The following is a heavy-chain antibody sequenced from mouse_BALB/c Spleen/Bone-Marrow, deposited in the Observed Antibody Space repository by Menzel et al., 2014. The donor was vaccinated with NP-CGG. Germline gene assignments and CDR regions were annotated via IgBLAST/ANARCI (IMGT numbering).Heavy chain of an antibody. CDR1: GYTFTSYY. J-gene: IGHJ4*01. Sequence: QVQLQQSGDELVKPGASVKLSCKASGYTFTSYYMYWVKQRPGQGLEWFGEINPSNGGTNFNEKFKNKATLTVDKSSSTAYMQLSSLTSEDSAVYYCSRGRRDALDYWGQGTSVTVSS. V-gene: IGHV1S81*02. CDR2: INPSNGGT. CDR3: SRGRRDALDY.